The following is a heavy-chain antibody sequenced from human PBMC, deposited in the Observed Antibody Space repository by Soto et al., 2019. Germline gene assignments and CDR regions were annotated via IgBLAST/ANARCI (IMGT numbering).Heavy chain of an antibody. Sequence: QVQLQESGPGLVKPSQTLSLTCTVSGGSISSGGYYWSWIRQHPGKGLEWIGYIYYSGSTYYNPSLKSRVTISVDTSKNQFSLKLSSVTAADTAVYYCAREKMIRGDYDFWSGYSNPDDYYYYGMDVWGQGTTVTVSS. CDR3: AREKMIRGDYDFWSGYSNPDDYYYYGMDV. CDR2: IYYSGST. J-gene: IGHJ6*02. CDR1: GGSISSGGYY. V-gene: IGHV4-31*03. D-gene: IGHD3-3*01.